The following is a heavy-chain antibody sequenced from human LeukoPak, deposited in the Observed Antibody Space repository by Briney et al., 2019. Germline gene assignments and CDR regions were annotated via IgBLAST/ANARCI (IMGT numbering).Heavy chain of an antibody. J-gene: IGHJ4*02. CDR1: GGSISSYY. CDR3: ARGSDYDFWSGYYTPYDY. V-gene: IGHV4-59*01. Sequence: PSGTLSLTCAVSGGSISSYYWSWIRQPPGKGLEWIGYIYYSGSTNYNPSLKSRVTISVDTSKNQFSLKLSSVTAADTAVYYCARGSDYDFWSGYYTPYDYWGQGTLVTVSS. CDR2: IYYSGST. D-gene: IGHD3-3*01.